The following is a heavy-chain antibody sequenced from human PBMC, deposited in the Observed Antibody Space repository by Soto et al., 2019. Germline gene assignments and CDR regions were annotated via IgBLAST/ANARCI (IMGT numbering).Heavy chain of an antibody. CDR2: IKQDGSEK. Sequence: PGGSLRLSCAASGFTFSSYWMSWVRQAPGKGLEWVANIKQDGSEKYYVDSVKGRFTISRDNAKNSLYLQMNSLRAEDTAVYYCARDPFHDYGDYVKRDVWGQGTTVTVSS. J-gene: IGHJ6*02. CDR3: ARDPFHDYGDYVKRDV. V-gene: IGHV3-7*03. D-gene: IGHD4-17*01. CDR1: GFTFSSYW.